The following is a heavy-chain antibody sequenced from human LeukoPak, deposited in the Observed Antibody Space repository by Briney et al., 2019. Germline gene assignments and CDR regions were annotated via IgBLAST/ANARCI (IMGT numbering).Heavy chain of an antibody. Sequence: PGGSLRLSCAASGFTFSSYWMSWVRQAPGKGLEWVAIIKEHGSEKYYVDSVKGRFTISRDNAKNSLYLQMNSLRAEDTAVYYCARDWASGYSDWGQGTLVTVSS. CDR3: ARDWASGYSD. CDR1: GFTFSSYW. D-gene: IGHD3-22*01. J-gene: IGHJ4*02. CDR2: IKEHGSEK. V-gene: IGHV3-7*01.